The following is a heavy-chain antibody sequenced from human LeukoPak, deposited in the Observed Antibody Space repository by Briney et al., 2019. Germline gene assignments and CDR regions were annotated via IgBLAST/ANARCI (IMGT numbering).Heavy chain of an antibody. CDR3: AKAPITMVRGVIFVFDY. D-gene: IGHD3-10*01. CDR1: GFTFSIYR. CDR2: IKQDGGEK. V-gene: IGHV3-7*03. Sequence: GGSLRLSCVASGFTFSIYRMSWVRQAPGKGLEWVANIKQDGGEKYYVDSVKGRFTISRDNSKNTLYLQMNSLRAEDTAVYYCAKAPITMVRGVIFVFDYWGQGTLVTVSS. J-gene: IGHJ4*02.